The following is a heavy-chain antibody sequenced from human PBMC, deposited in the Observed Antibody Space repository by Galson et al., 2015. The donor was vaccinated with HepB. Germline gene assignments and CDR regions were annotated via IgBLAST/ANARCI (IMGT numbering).Heavy chain of an antibody. J-gene: IGHJ4*02. D-gene: IGHD2-2*03. CDR3: AKEEAPLRIGYRNWDYFDY. Sequence: SLRLSCAASGFTFSSYGMHWVRQAPGKGLEWVAVISYDGSNKYYADSVKGRFTISRDNSKNTLYLQMNSLRAEDTAVYYCAKEEAPLRIGYRNWDYFDYRGQGTLVTVSS. V-gene: IGHV3-30*18. CDR2: ISYDGSNK. CDR1: GFTFSSYG.